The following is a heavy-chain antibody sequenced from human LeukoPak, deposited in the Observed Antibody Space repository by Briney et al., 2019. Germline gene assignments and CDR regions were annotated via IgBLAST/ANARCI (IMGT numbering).Heavy chain of an antibody. CDR1: GGSISNSRYY. V-gene: IGHV4-39*01. CDR2: IFYGGST. Sequence: SETLSLTCTVSGGSISNSRYYWGWIRQPPGKGLEWIASIFYGGSTHYNPSLKSRVTILVDTSKNQFSLKLNSVTAADTAVYYCARHRCGWCRWFDPWGQGTLVTVSS. D-gene: IGHD6-19*01. CDR3: ARHRCGWCRWFDP. J-gene: IGHJ5*02.